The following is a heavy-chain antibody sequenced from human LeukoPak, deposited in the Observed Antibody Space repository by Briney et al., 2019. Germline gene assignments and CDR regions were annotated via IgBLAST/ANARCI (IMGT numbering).Heavy chain of an antibody. CDR3: ARGPIVVVVPAAIGDYFDY. CDR1: GYSISSGYY. J-gene: IGHJ4*02. D-gene: IGHD2-2*02. CDR2: IYHSGST. Sequence: SETLPLTCAVSGYSISSGYYWGWIRQPPGKGLEWIGSIYHSGSTYYNPSLKSRVTISVDTSKSQFSLKLSSVTAADTAVYYCARGPIVVVVPAAIGDYFDYWGQGTLVTVSS. V-gene: IGHV4-38-2*01.